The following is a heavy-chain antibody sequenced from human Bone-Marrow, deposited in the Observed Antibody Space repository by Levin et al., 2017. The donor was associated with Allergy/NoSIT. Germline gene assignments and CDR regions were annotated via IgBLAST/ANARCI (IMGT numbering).Heavy chain of an antibody. V-gene: IGHV1-69*13. CDR3: ARDQVVATLGHDAFDI. J-gene: IGHJ3*02. CDR2: IIPIFGTA. D-gene: IGHD5-12*01. Sequence: SVKVSCKASGGTFSSYAISWVRQAPGQGLEWMGGIIPIFGTANYAQKFQGRVTITADESTSTAYMELSSLRSEDTAVYYCARDQVVATLGHDAFDIWGQGTMVTVSS. CDR1: GGTFSSYA.